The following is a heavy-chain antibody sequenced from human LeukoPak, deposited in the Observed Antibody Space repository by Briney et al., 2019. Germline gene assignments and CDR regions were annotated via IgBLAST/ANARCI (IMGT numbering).Heavy chain of an antibody. V-gene: IGHV4-61*02. CDR3: AETGDYYGSGSYYAPGAFDY. CDR2: IYISGST. Sequence: SETLSLTCTVSGGSISSASYYWSWIRQPAGKGLEWIGRIYISGSTNYNPSLKSRVTISVDTSKNQFSLKLTSVTTADTAVYYCAETGDYYGSGSYYAPGAFDYWGQGTLVTVSS. J-gene: IGHJ4*02. CDR1: GGSISSASYY. D-gene: IGHD3-10*01.